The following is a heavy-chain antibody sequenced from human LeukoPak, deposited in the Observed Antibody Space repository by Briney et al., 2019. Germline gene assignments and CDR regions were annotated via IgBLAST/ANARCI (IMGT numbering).Heavy chain of an antibody. CDR3: ARERYGDFDY. V-gene: IGHV4-59*01. J-gene: IGHJ4*02. CDR2: IYYSGGT. Sequence: SETLSLTCTVSGGSISSYYWSWIRQPPGKGLEWIGYIYYSGGTNYNPSLKSRVTISVDTSKNQFSLKLSSVTAADTAVYYCARERYGDFDYWGQGTLVTVSS. CDR1: GGSISSYY. D-gene: IGHD4-17*01.